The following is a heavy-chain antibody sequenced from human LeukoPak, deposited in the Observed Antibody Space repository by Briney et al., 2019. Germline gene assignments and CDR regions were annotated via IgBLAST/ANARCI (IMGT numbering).Heavy chain of an antibody. CDR2: ISAYNGNT. D-gene: IGHD4-17*01. V-gene: IGHV1-18*01. Sequence: ASVKVSCKASGYTFTSYGISWVRQAPGQGLEWMGWISAYNGNTNYAQKLQGRVTMTTDTSTSTAYVELRSLRSDDTAVYYCARDYGDYDRTFDYWGQGTLVTVSS. CDR1: GYTFTSYG. CDR3: ARDYGDYDRTFDY. J-gene: IGHJ4*02.